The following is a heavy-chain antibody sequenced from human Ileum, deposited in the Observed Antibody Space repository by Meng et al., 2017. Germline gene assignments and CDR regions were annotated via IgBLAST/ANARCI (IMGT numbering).Heavy chain of an antibody. V-gene: IGHV4-31*03. Sequence: QVQLQESGPGLVKPSQTLSLTCTVSGGSINSGAYYWTWIRQHPGKGLEWIGYIYNGGNTHYNPSLKSRISISLDTSKNQFSLKLSSVTAADTAVYYCATPFSVSASFYKGLGSWGQGTLVTVSS. J-gene: IGHJ5*02. D-gene: IGHD3-10*01. CDR1: GGSINSGAYY. CDR2: IYNGGNT. CDR3: ATPFSVSASFYKGLGS.